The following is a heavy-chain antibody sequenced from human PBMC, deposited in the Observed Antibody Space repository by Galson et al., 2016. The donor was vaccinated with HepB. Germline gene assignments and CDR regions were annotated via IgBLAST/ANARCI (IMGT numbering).Heavy chain of an antibody. J-gene: IGHJ4*02. D-gene: IGHD3-16*01. CDR1: GYTFNTYW. V-gene: IGHV5-51*01. CDR3: TRDLYYDSVRCFRECDY. Sequence: QSGAEVKKPEESLKISCKTSGYTFNTYWIGWVRQISGKGLEWMGIIYPGDSDVRYSPSLQGQVTISVDKSINTAYLQWSSLKASDTAMYYCTRDLYYDSVRCFRECDYWGQGTLGTVSS. CDR2: IYPGDSDV.